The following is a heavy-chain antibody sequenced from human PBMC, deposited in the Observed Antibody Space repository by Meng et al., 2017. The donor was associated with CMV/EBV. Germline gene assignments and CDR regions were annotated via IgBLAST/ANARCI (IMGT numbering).Heavy chain of an antibody. CDR2: IKQDGSEK. J-gene: IGHJ4*02. Sequence: ETLSLTCAASGFTFSSYWMSWVRQAPGKGLEWVANIKQDGSEKYYVDSVKGRFTISRDNAKNSLYLQMNSLRAEDTAVYYCARDIMYLDYWGQGTLVTVSS. CDR3: ARDIMYLDY. V-gene: IGHV3-7*01. D-gene: IGHD3-16*01. CDR1: GFTFSSYW.